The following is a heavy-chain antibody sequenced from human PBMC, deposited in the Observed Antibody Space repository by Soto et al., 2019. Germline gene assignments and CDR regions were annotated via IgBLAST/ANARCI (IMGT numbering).Heavy chain of an antibody. CDR1: GFNFGDYA. CDR2: IRSKAYGGTT. CDR3: TTNYYDSGGYENWFDP. D-gene: IGHD3-22*01. J-gene: IGHJ5*02. Sequence: GGSLSLSCTASGFNFGDYAMSWFRQAPGKGLEWVGFIRSKAYGGTTEYAASVKGRFTISRDDSKSIAYLQMNSLKTEDTAVYYCTTNYYDSGGYENWFDPWGQGTLVNVSS. V-gene: IGHV3-49*03.